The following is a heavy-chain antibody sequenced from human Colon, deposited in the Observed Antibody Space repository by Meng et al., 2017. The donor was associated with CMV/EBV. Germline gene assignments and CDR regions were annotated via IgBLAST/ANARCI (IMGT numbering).Heavy chain of an antibody. V-gene: IGHV3-23*01. CDR1: GFTFSSYN. Sequence: GESLKISCAASGFTFSSYNMNWVRQGAGKGLEWVSSISGAGSTTYYADSVKGRFTISRDNSKNTMSLQMKGLRADDTARYYCAKSLFGMGQVVYFDSWGQGALVTVSS. CDR3: AKSLFGMGQVVYFDS. D-gene: IGHD3-10*02. J-gene: IGHJ4*02. CDR2: ISGAGSTT.